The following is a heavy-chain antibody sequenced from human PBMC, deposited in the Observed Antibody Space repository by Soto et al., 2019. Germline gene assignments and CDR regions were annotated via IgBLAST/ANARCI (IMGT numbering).Heavy chain of an antibody. V-gene: IGHV3-15*07. D-gene: IGHD3-22*01. CDR3: ATEPYYYDSSGFVA. CDR1: GFTLSNAY. Sequence: EVQLVESGGDLVKPGGSLRLSCAASGFTLSNAYMNWVRQAPGKGLEWVGRIKRKTDGGKTDYAAPVKGRFTISKDESKDTLYLQMNSLKTEDTAVYYCATEPYYYDSSGFVAWGQGTLVTVSS. CDR2: IKRKTDGGKT. J-gene: IGHJ4*02.